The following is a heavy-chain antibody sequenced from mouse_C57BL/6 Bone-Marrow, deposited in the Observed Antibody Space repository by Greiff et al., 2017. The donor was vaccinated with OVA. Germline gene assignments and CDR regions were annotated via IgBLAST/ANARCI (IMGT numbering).Heavy chain of an antibody. D-gene: IGHD4-1*01. J-gene: IGHJ2*01. Sequence: EVQRVESGGGLVKPGGSLKLSCAASGFTFSNYGMHWVRQAPEKGLEWVGYISRGSSSIYYEDTVKGRFTISSDNAKNTLCLQMTRLRSEDTAMYYGASNWALDYWGQGTTLTVSS. CDR1: GFTFSNYG. CDR3: ASNWALDY. V-gene: IGHV5-17*01. CDR2: ISRGSSSI.